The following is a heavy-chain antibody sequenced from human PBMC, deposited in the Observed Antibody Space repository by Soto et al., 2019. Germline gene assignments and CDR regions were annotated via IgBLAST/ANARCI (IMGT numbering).Heavy chain of an antibody. J-gene: IGHJ6*02. Sequence: PGGSLRLSCAASGFTFSSYSMNWVRQAPGKGLEWVSSISSSSSYIYYADSVKGRFTISRDNAKNSLYLQMNSLRAEDTAVYYCTENYYDSSGYYYGMDVWGQGTTVTVSS. V-gene: IGHV3-21*01. CDR1: GFTFSSYS. D-gene: IGHD3-22*01. CDR3: TENYYDSSGYYYGMDV. CDR2: ISSSSSYI.